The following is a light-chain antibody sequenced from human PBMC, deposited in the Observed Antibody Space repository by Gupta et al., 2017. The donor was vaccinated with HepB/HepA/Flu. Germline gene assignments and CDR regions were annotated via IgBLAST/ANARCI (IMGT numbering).Light chain of an antibody. V-gene: IGKV1-33*01. CDR3: QQYDNVPCS. CDR1: QDITNS. J-gene: IGKJ2*04. CDR2: DTS. Sequence: DIQMTQSPSSLSASVGDRVTITCQASQDITNSLNWYQQKPGKAPKLLIYDTSNLETGVPSRFSGRGSGTDFTVTISSLQPEDIATYYCQQYDNVPCSFGQGTKLEI.